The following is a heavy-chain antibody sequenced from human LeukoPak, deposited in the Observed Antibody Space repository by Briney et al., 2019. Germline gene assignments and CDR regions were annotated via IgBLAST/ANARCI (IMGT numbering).Heavy chain of an antibody. CDR2: ISSDENNK. CDR1: GLTLSREG. J-gene: IGHJ4*02. CDR3: ARDIGGLDGDGLDY. Sequence: GRSLRLSCVASGLTLSREGLHWVRQAPGKGLEWVAVISSDENNKYYADSVKGRFTISRDNSKNTLYLQMDSLRPEDTAVYYCARDIGGLDGDGLDYWGQGTLVTVSS. V-gene: IGHV3-30-3*01. D-gene: IGHD3/OR15-3a*01.